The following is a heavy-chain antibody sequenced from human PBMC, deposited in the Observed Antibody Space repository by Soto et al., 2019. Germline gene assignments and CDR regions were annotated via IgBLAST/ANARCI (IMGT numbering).Heavy chain of an antibody. Sequence: PSETLSLTCTVSGGSISSYYWSWIRQPPGKGLEWIAEINHSGSTNYNPSLKSRVTISVDTSKNQFSLKLSSVTAADTAVYYCATHLLDHYYFDYWGQGTLVTVSS. J-gene: IGHJ4*02. CDR2: INHSGST. V-gene: IGHV4-34*01. D-gene: IGHD3-10*01. CDR1: GGSISSYY. CDR3: ATHLLDHYYFDY.